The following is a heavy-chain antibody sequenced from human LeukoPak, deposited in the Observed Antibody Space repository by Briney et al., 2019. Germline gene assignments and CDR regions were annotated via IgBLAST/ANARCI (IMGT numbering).Heavy chain of an antibody. CDR1: GDSISSSSYY. CDR3: ARLVVVPAGSWFDP. CDR2: IYYSGST. D-gene: IGHD3-22*01. Sequence: SETLSLTCTVSGDSISSSSYYWGWIRQPPGKGLEWNERIYYSGSTYYHPSLKSRVTISVDTSKNQFSLKLSSVTAADTAVYYCARLVVVPAGSWFDPWGQGTLVTVSS. J-gene: IGHJ5*02. V-gene: IGHV4-39*01.